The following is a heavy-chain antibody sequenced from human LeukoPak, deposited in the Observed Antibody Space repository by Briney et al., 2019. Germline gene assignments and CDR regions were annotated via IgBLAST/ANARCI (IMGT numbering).Heavy chain of an antibody. J-gene: IGHJ4*02. CDR1: GGSISSSSYY. Sequence: SETLSLTCTVSGGSISSSSYYWGWIRQPPGKGLEWIGSIYYSGSTYYNPSLKSRVTISVDTSKNQFSLKLSSVTAADTAVYYCARHGYKTYYFDYWGQGTLVTVSS. CDR2: IYYSGST. V-gene: IGHV4-39*07. CDR3: ARHGYKTYYFDY. D-gene: IGHD5-24*01.